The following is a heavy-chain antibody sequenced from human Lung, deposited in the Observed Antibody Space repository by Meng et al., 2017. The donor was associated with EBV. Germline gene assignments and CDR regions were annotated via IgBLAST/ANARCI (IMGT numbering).Heavy chain of an antibody. D-gene: IGHD2-2*01. Sequence: QVPLVQPVAEWKKPGSSMKVSCKASGGTFSSYAISWVRQAPGQGLEWMGGIIPILGIANYAQKFQGRVMITADKSTSTAYMELSSLRSEDTAVYYCAREIVVVPAALNWFDPWGQGTLVTVSS. CDR2: IIPILGIA. V-gene: IGHV1-69*10. CDR1: GGTFSSYA. J-gene: IGHJ5*02. CDR3: AREIVVVPAALNWFDP.